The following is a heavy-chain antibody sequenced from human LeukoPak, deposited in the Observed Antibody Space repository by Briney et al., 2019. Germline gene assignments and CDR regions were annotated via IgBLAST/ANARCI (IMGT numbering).Heavy chain of an antibody. J-gene: IGHJ3*02. Sequence: PSETLSLTCTVSGGSISSSSYYWGWTRQPPGKGLEWIGSIYYSGSTYYNPSLKSRVTISVDTSKNQFSLKLSSVTAADTAVYYCARDFGTYDILTAGAFDIWGQGTMVTVSS. V-gene: IGHV4-39*07. CDR1: GGSISSSSYY. D-gene: IGHD3-9*01. CDR2: IYYSGST. CDR3: ARDFGTYDILTAGAFDI.